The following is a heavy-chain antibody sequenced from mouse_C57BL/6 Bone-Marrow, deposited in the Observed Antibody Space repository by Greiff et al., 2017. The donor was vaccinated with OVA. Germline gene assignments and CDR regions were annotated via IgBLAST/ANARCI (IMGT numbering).Heavy chain of an antibody. J-gene: IGHJ1*03. D-gene: IGHD1-1*01. CDR1: GYTFTDYN. CDR2: INPNNGGT. Sequence: EVQLQQSGPELVKPGASVKIPCKASGYTFTDYNMDWVKQSPGKSLEWIGDINPNNGGTIYNQKFKGKATLTVDKSSSTAYMELRSLTSEDTAVYYGARRGYGSTYWYFDVWGTGTTVTVSS. CDR3: ARRGYGSTYWYFDV. V-gene: IGHV1-18*01.